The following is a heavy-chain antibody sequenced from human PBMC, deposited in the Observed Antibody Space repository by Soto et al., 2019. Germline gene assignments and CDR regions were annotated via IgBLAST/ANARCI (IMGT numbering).Heavy chain of an antibody. CDR1: GGSISSSSYY. CDR2: IYYSGST. CDR3: ARPVFKSYYDSSGYFDS. V-gene: IGHV4-39*01. J-gene: IGHJ4*02. Sequence: PSETLSLTCTVSGGSISSSSYYWGWIRQPPGKGLEWIGSIYYSGSTYYNPSLKSRVTISVHTHKNPFSRKPRSVCAADTAVSHCARPVFKSYYDSSGYFDSWGQGPLVTVSS. D-gene: IGHD3-22*01.